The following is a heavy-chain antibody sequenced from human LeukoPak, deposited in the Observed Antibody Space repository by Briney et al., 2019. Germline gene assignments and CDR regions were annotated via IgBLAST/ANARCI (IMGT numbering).Heavy chain of an antibody. D-gene: IGHD2-2*02. CDR3: ARGGCSSTSCYIQLDY. CDR2: IYYSGST. J-gene: IGHJ4*02. Sequence: SETLSLTCTGSGGSISSHYWSWIRQPPGKGLEWIGYIYYSGSTNYNPSLKSRVTISVDTSKNQFSLKLSSVTAADTAVYYCARGGCSSTSCYIQLDYWGQGTLVTVSS. CDR1: GGSISSHY. V-gene: IGHV4-59*11.